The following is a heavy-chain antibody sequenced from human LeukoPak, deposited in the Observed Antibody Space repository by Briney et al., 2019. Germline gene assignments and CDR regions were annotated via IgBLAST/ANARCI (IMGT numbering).Heavy chain of an antibody. V-gene: IGHV3-30*04. J-gene: IGHJ5*02. Sequence: PGGSLRLSCAASGFTFSSYVMHWVRQAPGKGLEWVAIISYDGSNEYYADSVKGRFTISRDNSKNSLYLQMNSLRAEDTAVYYCARDSGFDYYDSSGYYGWFDPWGQGTLVTVSS. CDR3: ARDSGFDYYDSSGYYGWFDP. CDR2: ISYDGSNE. D-gene: IGHD3-22*01. CDR1: GFTFSSYV.